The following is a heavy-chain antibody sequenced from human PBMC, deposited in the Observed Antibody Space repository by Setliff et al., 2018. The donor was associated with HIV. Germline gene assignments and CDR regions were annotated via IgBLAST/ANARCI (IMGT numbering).Heavy chain of an antibody. J-gene: IGHJ4*02. CDR1: GFSFNNFA. Sequence: PGGSLSLSCAASGFSFNNFAMSWVRQAPGKGLEWVSTLTVGGGTVYADSVKGRFTISGDVSKNTLYLQMNSLRAEDTALYYCAQDQSFDSRGWYSYFDPWGQGTLVTVSS. V-gene: IGHV3-23*01. D-gene: IGHD6-19*01. CDR2: LTVGGGT. CDR3: AQDQSFDSRGWYSYFDP.